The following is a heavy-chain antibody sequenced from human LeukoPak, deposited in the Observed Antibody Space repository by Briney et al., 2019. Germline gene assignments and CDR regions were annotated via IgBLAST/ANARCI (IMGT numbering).Heavy chain of an antibody. V-gene: IGHV1-69*04. CDR3: ARDRMSTVVTPDYYYGMDV. D-gene: IGHD4-23*01. CDR1: GGTFIIYA. CDR2: IIPILGIA. J-gene: IGHJ6*02. Sequence: ASVTVSFTASGGTFIIYAIGWVRQAPGQGLEWRGRIIPILGIANYAQKFQGRVTITADKSTSTAYMELSSLRSEDTAVYYCARDRMSTVVTPDYYYGMDVWGQGTTVTVSS.